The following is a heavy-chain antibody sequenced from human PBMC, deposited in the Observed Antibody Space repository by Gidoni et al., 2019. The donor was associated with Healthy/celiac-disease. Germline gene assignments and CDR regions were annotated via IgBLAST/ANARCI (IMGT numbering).Heavy chain of an antibody. V-gene: IGHV1-69*01. Sequence: QVQLVQSGAEVKKPGSSVKVSCKASGATFSSYATSWVRQAPGQGLEWMGGIIPIFGTANYAQKFQGRVTITADESTSTAYMELSSLRSEDTAVYYCARDWIPGGRVSYYGMDVWGQGTTVTVSS. CDR2: IIPIFGTA. CDR1: GATFSSYA. J-gene: IGHJ6*02. CDR3: ARDWIPGGRVSYYGMDV. D-gene: IGHD2-2*03.